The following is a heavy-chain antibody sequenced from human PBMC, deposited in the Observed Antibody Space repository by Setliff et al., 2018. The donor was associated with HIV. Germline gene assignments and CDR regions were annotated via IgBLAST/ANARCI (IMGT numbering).Heavy chain of an antibody. V-gene: IGHV4-4*02. CDR1: GASISSTKW. D-gene: IGHD3-10*01. CDR3: AASLVRGVIRD. CDR2: IYHSGST. J-gene: IGHJ4*02. Sequence: ETLSLTCAVSGASISSTKWWSWVRQPPGKGLEWIGEIYHSGSTNYKPSLETRVTVSVDKSKNQFSLRLTSVTAADTAVYYCAASLVRGVIRDWGQGTLVTVSS.